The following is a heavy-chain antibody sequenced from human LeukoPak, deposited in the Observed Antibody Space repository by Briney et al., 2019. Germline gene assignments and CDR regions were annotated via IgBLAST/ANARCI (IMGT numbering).Heavy chain of an antibody. J-gene: IGHJ6*02. Sequence: SETLSLTCTVSGGSISSYYWSWIRQPPGKGLEWIGYIYYSGSTNYNPSLKSRVTISVDTSKNQFSLKLSSVTAADTAVYYCAASDYYYYGMGVWGQGTTVTVSS. CDR2: IYYSGST. CDR1: GGSISSYY. V-gene: IGHV4-59*01. CDR3: AASDYYYYGMGV.